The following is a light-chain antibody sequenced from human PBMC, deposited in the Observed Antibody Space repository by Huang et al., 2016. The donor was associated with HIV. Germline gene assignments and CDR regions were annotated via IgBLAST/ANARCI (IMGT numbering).Light chain of an antibody. CDR3: QQYNDWPPIT. CDR2: DAS. J-gene: IGKJ5*01. CDR1: ESVSRS. Sequence: EIVMTQSPDTLSVFPGERVTLSCRASESVSRSLAWYQQKSGQAPRLLLYDASTRATGIPARFSGSGSGTEFTLTINSRLSEDFAVYYCQQYNDWPPITFGQGTRLDMK. V-gene: IGKV3-15*01.